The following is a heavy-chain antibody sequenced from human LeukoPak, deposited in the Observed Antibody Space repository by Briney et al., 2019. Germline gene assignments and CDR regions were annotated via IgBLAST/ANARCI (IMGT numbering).Heavy chain of an antibody. Sequence: GESLKISCKGSGYSFTSYWIGWVRQMPGKGLEWMGIIYPGDSDSRYSPSFQGQVTISADKSISTAYLQWSSLKASDTAMYYCARRHYYYDRSGFYYYFDTWGQGTQVTVTS. J-gene: IGHJ4*02. CDR3: ARRHYYYDRSGFYYYFDT. CDR1: GYSFTSYW. V-gene: IGHV5-51*01. CDR2: IYPGDSDS. D-gene: IGHD3-22*01.